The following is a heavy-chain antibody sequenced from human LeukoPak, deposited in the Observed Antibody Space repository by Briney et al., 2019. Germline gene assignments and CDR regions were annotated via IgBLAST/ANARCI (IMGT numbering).Heavy chain of an antibody. V-gene: IGHV3-53*01. CDR3: ARGSRFDP. J-gene: IGHJ5*02. CDR1: GFTVSSNY. CDR2: IYSGGST. Sequence: GGSLRVSCAASGFTVSSNYMNWVRQAPGKGLEWVSVIYSGGSTYYADSVRGRFTFSRDNSKNTLYLQMNSLRAEDTAVYYCARGSRFDPWGQGTLVTVSS.